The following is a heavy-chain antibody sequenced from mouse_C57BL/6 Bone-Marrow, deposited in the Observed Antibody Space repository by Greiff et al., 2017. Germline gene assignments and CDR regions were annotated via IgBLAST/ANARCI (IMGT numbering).Heavy chain of an antibody. V-gene: IGHV10-1*01. D-gene: IGHD2-4*01. CDR2: IRSKSNNYAT. Sequence: EVQLVESGGGLVQPKGSLKLSCAASGFSFNTYAMHWVRQAPGKGLEWVACIRSKSNNYATYYADSVKDRFTISRDDSESMLYLQMNNLKTEDTAMDDCVRAGYDYDWFAYWGQGTLVTVSA. CDR1: GFSFNTYA. J-gene: IGHJ3*01. CDR3: VRAGYDYDWFAY.